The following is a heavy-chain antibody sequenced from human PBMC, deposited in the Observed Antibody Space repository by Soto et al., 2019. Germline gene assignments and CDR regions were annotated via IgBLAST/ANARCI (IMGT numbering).Heavy chain of an antibody. Sequence: PSETLSLTGAVSGGSISSGCYSWSWIRQPPGKGLEWIGYIYHIGSTYYNPSLNSRVTISVDRSKNQFSLKVSSVTAGDTAVYYCARGGSSSLTFDPWGQRTLLTVCS. CDR1: GGSISSGCYS. D-gene: IGHD6-6*01. V-gene: IGHV4-30-2*01. CDR2: IYHIGST. CDR3: ARGGSSSLTFDP. J-gene: IGHJ5*02.